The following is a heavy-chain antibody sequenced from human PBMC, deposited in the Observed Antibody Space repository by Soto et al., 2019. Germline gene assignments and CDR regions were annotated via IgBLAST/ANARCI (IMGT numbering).Heavy chain of an antibody. CDR2: ITRIDDYV. V-gene: IGHV3-21*05. J-gene: IGHJ6*02. D-gene: IGHD3-10*01. CDR3: ARMCLSLNRGVISGIHYGMDA. Sequence: AQLVEFGGGLVKPGGSLRLSCAASGFSLSSYTVNWVRQAPGKGLEWVSCITRIDDYVYYSDSVEGRFTISRDNARNAVYIQTNSLRVEDSAVYYCARMCLSLNRGVISGIHYGMDAWGQGTTVIVSS. CDR1: GFSLSSYT.